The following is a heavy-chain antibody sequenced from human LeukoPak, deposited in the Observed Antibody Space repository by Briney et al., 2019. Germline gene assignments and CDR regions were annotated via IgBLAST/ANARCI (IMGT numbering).Heavy chain of an antibody. CDR3: AKEVGKGDYRDCYMDV. D-gene: IGHD4-17*01. CDR1: GFTFSSYG. CDR2: ISHDAKST. Sequence: GGSLRLSCATSGFTFSSYGMHWVRQVPGKGLEWVTVISHDAKSTYHVDSVKGRFTISRDNSKNTLYLQMNTLRAEDTAVYYCAKEVGKGDYRDCYMDVWGKGTTVTVSS. J-gene: IGHJ6*03. V-gene: IGHV3-30*18.